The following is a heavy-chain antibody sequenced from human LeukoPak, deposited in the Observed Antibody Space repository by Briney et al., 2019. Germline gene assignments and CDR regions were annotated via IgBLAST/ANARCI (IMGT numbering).Heavy chain of an antibody. V-gene: IGHV3-33*01. CDR1: GFTFSSYG. CDR2: IWYDGSNK. CDR3: ARYYDSSGYMWFDP. J-gene: IGHJ5*02. D-gene: IGHD3-22*01. Sequence: GGSLRLSCAASGFTFSSYGMHCVRQAPGKGLEWVAVIWYDGSNKYYADSVKGRFTISRDNSKNTLYLQMNSLRAEDTAVYYCARYYDSSGYMWFDPWGQGTLVTVSS.